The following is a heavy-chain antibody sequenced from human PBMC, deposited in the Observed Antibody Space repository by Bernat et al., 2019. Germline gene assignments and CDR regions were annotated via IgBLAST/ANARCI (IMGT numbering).Heavy chain of an antibody. CDR2: ISSNGGST. CDR3: ARDHIRTIAARSDYYYYYGMDV. D-gene: IGHD6-6*01. V-gene: IGHV3-64*01. J-gene: IGHJ6*02. Sequence: EVQLVESGGGLVQRGGSLRLSCAAAGFTVSSYSMHWVRQAPGKGLEYVSAISSNGGSTYYANSVKDRFTIARDNSKNTLYLQMGSLRAEDMAVYYCARDHIRTIAARSDYYYYYGMDVWGQGTTVTVSS. CDR1: GFTVSSYS.